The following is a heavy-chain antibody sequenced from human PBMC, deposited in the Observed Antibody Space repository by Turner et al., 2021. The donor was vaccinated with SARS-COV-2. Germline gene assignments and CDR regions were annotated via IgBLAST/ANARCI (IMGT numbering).Heavy chain of an antibody. V-gene: IGHV1-8*01. CDR3: ARGASVTPDRYYYYYFGMDV. J-gene: IGHJ6*02. Sequence: QVRLVQSGAAVKRPGASVKVSCKASGYTFTSSDINWVRQASGQGLEWMGWINPDSGNTGYAPRFQDRVTMTRNTSIGTAYMELISLRSEDTAVYYCARGASVTPDRYYYYYFGMDVWGQGTTVTVSS. CDR2: INPDSGNT. D-gene: IGHD4-17*01. CDR1: GYTFTSSD.